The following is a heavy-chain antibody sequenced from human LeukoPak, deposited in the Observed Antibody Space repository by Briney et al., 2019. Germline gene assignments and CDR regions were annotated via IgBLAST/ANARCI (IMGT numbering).Heavy chain of an antibody. D-gene: IGHD3-22*01. CDR1: GFTLSSYW. CDR3: AREHHPGSGYYWFDY. Sequence: GGSLRPSCATSGFTLSSYWMHWVRQAPGKGLVWVSRINSDGSTTSYADSVKGRFTISRDNSKNTLYLQMNSLRVEDTAVYYCAREHHPGSGYYWFDYWGQGTLVTVSS. CDR2: INSDGSTT. J-gene: IGHJ4*02. V-gene: IGHV3-74*01.